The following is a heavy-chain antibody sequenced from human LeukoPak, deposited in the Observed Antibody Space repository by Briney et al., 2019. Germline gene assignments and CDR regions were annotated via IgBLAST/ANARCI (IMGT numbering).Heavy chain of an antibody. CDR1: GFTFSSNW. CDR2: IKPDGSAE. Sequence: GGSLRLSCATSGFTFSSNWMSWVRHVPGRGLDWVANIKPDGSAEYYAASVKGRFTASRDNAKNSLYLQMNSLRAEDTAVYYCARDGVGSGSYYGQKTHFDYWGQGTLVTVSS. D-gene: IGHD1-26*01. V-gene: IGHV3-7*01. CDR3: ARDGVGSGSYYGQKTHFDY. J-gene: IGHJ4*02.